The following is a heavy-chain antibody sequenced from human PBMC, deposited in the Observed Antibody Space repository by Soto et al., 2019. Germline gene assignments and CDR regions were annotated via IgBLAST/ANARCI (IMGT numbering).Heavy chain of an antibody. V-gene: IGHV3-23*01. D-gene: IGHD6-19*01. CDR3: AKGLYPDSSGWDDAFDF. Sequence: SLSCAASGFTFNRHTMGWVRQAPGKGLEWVSSVSDTGGTPFYLDSVRGRFIISRDNSNNTVHLQMNSLRAEDTARYYCAKGLYPDSSGWDDAFDFWGQGTMVTVSS. CDR2: VSDTGGTP. J-gene: IGHJ3*01. CDR1: GFTFNRHT.